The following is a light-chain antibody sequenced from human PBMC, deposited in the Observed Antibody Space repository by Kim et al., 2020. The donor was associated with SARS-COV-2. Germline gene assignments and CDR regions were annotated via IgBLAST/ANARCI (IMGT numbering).Light chain of an antibody. V-gene: IGLV4-69*01. Sequence: ASVKPTYTLGRGNGSYAIAWHQEQPEKGPRYLMKLNSDGSHSKGDGIPDRFSGSSSGAERYLTIPSLQSEDEADYYCQTWGTGIWVFGGGTKLTVL. J-gene: IGLJ3*02. CDR2: LNSDGSH. CDR1: RGNGSYA. CDR3: QTWGTGIWV.